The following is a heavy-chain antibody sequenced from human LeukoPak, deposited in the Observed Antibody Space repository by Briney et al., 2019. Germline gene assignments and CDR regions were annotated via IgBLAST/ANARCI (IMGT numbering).Heavy chain of an antibody. D-gene: IGHD3-10*01. V-gene: IGHV4-61*02. Sequence: SETLSLTCTVSAGSISSGRYCWSWIRQPAGKGLEWIGSIYTIGSTNSTPSLKTRVTMSVDTSKNQFSLKLSSVTAAVTAVYYCARDFYYGSGSYFLPNWFDPWGQGTLVTVSS. J-gene: IGHJ5*02. CDR2: IYTIGST. CDR1: AGSISSGRYC. CDR3: ARDFYYGSGSYFLPNWFDP.